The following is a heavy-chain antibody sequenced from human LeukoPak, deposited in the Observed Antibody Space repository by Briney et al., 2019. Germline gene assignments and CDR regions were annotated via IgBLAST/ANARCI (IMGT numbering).Heavy chain of an antibody. J-gene: IGHJ4*02. V-gene: IGHV3-20*04. CDR2: INWNGGST. Sequence: PGGSLRLSCAASGFTFSSFAMTWVRQAPGKGLEWVSGINWNGGSTGYADSVKGRFTISRDNAKNSLYLQMNSLRAEDTALYYYARDRGIVGATAEFDYWGQGTLVTVSS. CDR3: ARDRGIVGATAEFDY. CDR1: GFTFSSFA. D-gene: IGHD1-26*01.